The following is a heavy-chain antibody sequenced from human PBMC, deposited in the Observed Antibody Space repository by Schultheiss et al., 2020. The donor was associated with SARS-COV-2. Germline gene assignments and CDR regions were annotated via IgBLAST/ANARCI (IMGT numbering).Heavy chain of an antibody. D-gene: IGHD3-10*01. J-gene: IGHJ6*02. CDR2: IYSGGST. Sequence: GESLKISCAASGFTVSSNYMSWVRQAPGKGLEWVSVIYSGGSTYYADSVKGRFTISRDNSKNTLYLQMNSLRAEDTAVYYCARGLVVRGDDYGMDVWGQGTTVTVSS. V-gene: IGHV3-53*01. CDR3: ARGLVVRGDDYGMDV. CDR1: GFTVSSNY.